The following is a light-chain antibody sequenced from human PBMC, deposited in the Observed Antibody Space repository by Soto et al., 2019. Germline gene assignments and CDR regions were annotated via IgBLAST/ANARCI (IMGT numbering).Light chain of an antibody. J-gene: IGKJ4*01. Sequence: EIVLTQSPGTLSLSPGERATLSCRASQSVSSNFLAWYQQTPGQAPRLLIYGASSRATGIPDRFSGSGSGTDFTLTISRLEPEDFAVYYCQQYTNSPLTFGGGTKVEIK. CDR3: QQYTNSPLT. V-gene: IGKV3-20*01. CDR2: GAS. CDR1: QSVSSNF.